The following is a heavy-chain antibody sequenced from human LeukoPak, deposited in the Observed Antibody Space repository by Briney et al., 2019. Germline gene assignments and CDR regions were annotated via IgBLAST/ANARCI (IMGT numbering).Heavy chain of an antibody. CDR3: ARMVGGGARRYSYYYMDV. V-gene: IGHV4-59*01. J-gene: IGHJ6*03. D-gene: IGHD3-10*01. CDR2: IYYSGST. Sequence: PSETLSLTCAVSGGSISSYYWSWIRQPPGKGLEWIGYIYYSGSTNYNPSLKSRVTISVDTSKNQFSLKLSSVTAADTAVYYCARMVGGGARRYSYYYMDVWGKGTTVTISS. CDR1: GGSISSYY.